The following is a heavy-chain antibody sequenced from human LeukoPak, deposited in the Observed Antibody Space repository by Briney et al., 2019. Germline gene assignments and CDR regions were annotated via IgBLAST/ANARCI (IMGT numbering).Heavy chain of an antibody. CDR1: GGTFRNYA. CDR3: ASPKEDSDYYFDY. Sequence: SVKVSCKASGGTFRNYAISWVRQAPGQGLEWMGGIIPLFGRAEYAQRFQGRVTITAEESTSTAYLELSILRSEDTAVYYCASPKEDSDYYFDYWGQGTLVTVSS. V-gene: IGHV1-69*01. J-gene: IGHJ4*02. D-gene: IGHD4-11*01. CDR2: IIPLFGRA.